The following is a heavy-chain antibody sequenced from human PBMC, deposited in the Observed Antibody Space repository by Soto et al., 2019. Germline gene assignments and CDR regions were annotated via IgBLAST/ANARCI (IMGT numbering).Heavy chain of an antibody. Sequence: SVKVSCKASGYTFTSSAMQWVRQARGQRLEWIGWIVVGSGNTNYAQKFQERVTITRDMSTSTAYMELSSLRSEDTAVYYCAADPDYDSIWGSYRSDYWGQGNLVTVS. CDR2: IVVGSGNT. D-gene: IGHD3-16*02. J-gene: IGHJ4*02. CDR3: AADPDYDSIWGSYRSDY. V-gene: IGHV1-58*02. CDR1: GYTFTSSA.